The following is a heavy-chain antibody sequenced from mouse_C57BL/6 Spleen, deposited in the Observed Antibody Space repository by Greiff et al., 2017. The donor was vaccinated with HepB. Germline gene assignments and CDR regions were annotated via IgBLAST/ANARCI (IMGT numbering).Heavy chain of an antibody. V-gene: IGHV5-9-1*02. CDR3: TRVLWSYYYAMDY. CDR2: ISSGGDHI. J-gene: IGHJ4*01. CDR1: GFTFSSYA. D-gene: IGHD1-1*02. Sequence: EVKLMESGEGLVKPGGSLKLSCAASGFTFSSYAMSWVRQTPEKRLEWVAYISSGGDHIYYADTVKGRFTISRDNARNTLYLQMSSLKSEDTAMYYCTRVLWSYYYAMDYWGQGTSVTVSS.